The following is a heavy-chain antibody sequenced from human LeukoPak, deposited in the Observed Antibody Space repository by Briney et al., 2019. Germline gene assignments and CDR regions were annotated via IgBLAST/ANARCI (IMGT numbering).Heavy chain of an antibody. CDR3: THSSSWLYYFDY. CDR2: IRSKANSYAK. J-gene: IGHJ4*02. Sequence: PGGSLRLSCAASGFTFSSSAMHWVRQASGKGLERVGRIRSKANSYAKAYAASVKGRFIISRDDSKNTAYLQMNSLKTEDTAVYYCTHSSSWLYYFDYWGQGTLVTVSS. D-gene: IGHD6-13*01. V-gene: IGHV3-73*01. CDR1: GFTFSSSA.